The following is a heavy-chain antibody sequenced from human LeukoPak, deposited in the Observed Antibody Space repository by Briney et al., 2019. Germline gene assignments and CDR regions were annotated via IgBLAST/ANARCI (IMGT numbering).Heavy chain of an antibody. CDR2: IYTSGST. CDR1: GGSISSGSYY. D-gene: IGHD1-26*01. V-gene: IGHV4-61*02. Sequence: SETLSLTCTVSGGSISSGSYYWSWIRQPAGKGLEWIGRIYTSGSTNYNPSLKSRVTISVDTSKNQFSLKLSSATAADTAVYYCARAYSGSYLDYWGQGTLVTVSS. CDR3: ARAYSGSYLDY. J-gene: IGHJ4*02.